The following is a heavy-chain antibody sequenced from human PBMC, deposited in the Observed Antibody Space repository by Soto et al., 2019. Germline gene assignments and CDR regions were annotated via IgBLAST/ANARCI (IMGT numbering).Heavy chain of an antibody. CDR3: ARGAWGAYYLDS. CDR2: IKYDESST. V-gene: IGHV3-74*01. D-gene: IGHD1-26*01. CDR1: GFNFRNYW. J-gene: IGHJ4*02. Sequence: EVQLVESGGGLVQPGGSLRLSCAASGFNFRNYWMHWVRQALGKGLVWVSRIKYDESSTDYADSVYGRFTISRDNAKNTLYLQMNSLRGEDTAVYYCARGAWGAYYLDSWGQGTLVTVSS.